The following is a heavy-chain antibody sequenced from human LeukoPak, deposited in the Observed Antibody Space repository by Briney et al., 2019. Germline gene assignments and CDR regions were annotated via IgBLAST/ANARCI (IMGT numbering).Heavy chain of an antibody. CDR3: ARGGKLGDY. CDR1: GFTFSSYW. CDR2: IKQDGTEK. J-gene: IGHJ4*02. V-gene: IGHV3-7*01. D-gene: IGHD3-16*01. Sequence: GGSLRLSCAASGFTFSSYWMSWVRQAPGKGLEWVANIKQDGTEKYYVDSVKGRFTISRDNAENSLYLQMDTLRGEDTAVYYCARGGKLGDYWGQGTLVTVSS.